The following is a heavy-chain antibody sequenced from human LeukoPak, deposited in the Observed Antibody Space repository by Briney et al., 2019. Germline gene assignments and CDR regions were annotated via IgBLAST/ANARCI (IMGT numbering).Heavy chain of an antibody. V-gene: IGHV4-39*07. CDR2: IYYSGST. Sequence: SETLSLTCTVSGGSIGGSGYYWGWIRQPPGKGLEWIGSIYYSGSTYYNPSLKSRVTISVDTSKNQFSLKLSSVTAADTAVYYCGSGSYYFDYWGQGTLVTVST. D-gene: IGHD3-10*01. CDR3: GSGSYYFDY. J-gene: IGHJ4*02. CDR1: GGSIGGSGYY.